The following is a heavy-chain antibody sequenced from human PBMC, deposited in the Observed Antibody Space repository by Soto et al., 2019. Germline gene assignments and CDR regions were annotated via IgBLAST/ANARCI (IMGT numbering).Heavy chain of an antibody. J-gene: IGHJ4*02. CDR2: IYYSGST. D-gene: IGHD1-1*01. V-gene: IGHV4-59*01. Sequence: PSETLPLSCTGSGGTISSYYWSWIRQPPGKGLEWIGYIYYSGSTNYNPSLKSRVTISVDTSKNQFSLKLSSVTAADTAVYYCARGSTGVDPLSFDYWGQGTLVTVSS. CDR3: ARGSTGVDPLSFDY. CDR1: GGTISSYY.